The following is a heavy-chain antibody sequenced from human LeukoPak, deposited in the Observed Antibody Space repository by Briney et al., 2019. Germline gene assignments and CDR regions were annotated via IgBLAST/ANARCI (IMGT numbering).Heavy chain of an antibody. V-gene: IGHV1-69*05. J-gene: IGHJ5*02. D-gene: IGHD6-13*01. CDR3: ARDPRYSSSWYWFDP. Sequence: SSVKVSCKASGGTFSSYAISWVRHAPGQGLEWMVRIIPIFGTANYAQKFQGRVTITTDESTSTAYMELSSLRSEDTAVYYCARDPRYSSSWYWFDPWGQGTLVTVSS. CDR1: GGTFSSYA. CDR2: IIPIFGTA.